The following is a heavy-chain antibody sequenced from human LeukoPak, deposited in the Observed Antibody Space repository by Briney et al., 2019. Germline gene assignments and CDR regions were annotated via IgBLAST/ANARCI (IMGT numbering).Heavy chain of an antibody. CDR2: INPSGGST. Sequence: ASVKASCKASGYTFTSYYMHWVRQAPGQGLEWMGIINPSGGSTSYAQKFQGRVTMTRDTSTSTVYMELSSLRSEDTAVYYCVRGPRLSIAARRGDYYFDYWGQGTLVTVSS. CDR3: VRGPRLSIAARRGDYYFDY. V-gene: IGHV1-46*01. CDR1: GYTFTSYY. J-gene: IGHJ4*02. D-gene: IGHD6-6*01.